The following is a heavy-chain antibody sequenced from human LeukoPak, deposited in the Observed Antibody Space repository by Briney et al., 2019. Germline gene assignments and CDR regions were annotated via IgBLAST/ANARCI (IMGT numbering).Heavy chain of an antibody. J-gene: IGHJ5*02. Sequence: SETLSLTCTVSGGSISSYYWSWIRQPPGKGLEWIGYIYYSGSTNYNPSLKSRVTISVDTSKNQFSLKLSSVTAADTAVYYCARHDSIAAAGGFDPWGQGTLVTVSS. D-gene: IGHD6-13*01. CDR2: IYYSGST. CDR1: GGSISSYY. V-gene: IGHV4-59*08. CDR3: ARHDSIAAAGGFDP.